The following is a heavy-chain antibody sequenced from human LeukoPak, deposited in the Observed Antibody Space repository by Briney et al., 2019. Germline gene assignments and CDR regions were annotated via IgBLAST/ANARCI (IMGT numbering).Heavy chain of an antibody. CDR1: GYSFTSYH. D-gene: IGHD1-1*01. Sequence: ASVKVPCKASGYSFTSYHMQWARQAPGQGLEWLGLINPSNDFTRYAQNFQGRITITRDTSTSTVYMELRSLRSEDTAVYYCGRDIGDTTIGYWGQGTLVTVSS. CDR2: INPSNDFT. CDR3: GRDIGDTTIGY. V-gene: IGHV1-46*01. J-gene: IGHJ4*02.